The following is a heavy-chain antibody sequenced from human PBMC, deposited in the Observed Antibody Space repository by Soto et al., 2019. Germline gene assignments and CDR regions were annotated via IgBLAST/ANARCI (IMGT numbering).Heavy chain of an antibody. CDR3: ARHAAPLIVVVTAIWGWYFDL. D-gene: IGHD2-21*02. Sequence: QLQLQESGPGLVKPSETLSLTCTVSGGSISSSSYYWGWIRQPPGKGLEWIGSIYYSGSTYYNPSLKSRVTISVDTSKNQFSLKLSSVTAADTAVYYCARHAAPLIVVVTAIWGWYFDLWGRGTLVTVSS. CDR2: IYYSGST. J-gene: IGHJ2*01. CDR1: GGSISSSSYY. V-gene: IGHV4-39*01.